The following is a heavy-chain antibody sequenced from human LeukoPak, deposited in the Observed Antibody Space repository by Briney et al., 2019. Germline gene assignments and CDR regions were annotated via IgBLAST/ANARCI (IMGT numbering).Heavy chain of an antibody. J-gene: IGHJ4*02. Sequence: SEPLSLTCTVSGGSISSYYWSWIRQPPGKGLEWIGYIYYSGSTNYNPSLKSRVTISVDTSKNQFSLKLSSVTAADTAVYYCARGIAAAGKDYWGQGTLVTVSS. CDR3: ARGIAAAGKDY. V-gene: IGHV4-59*01. CDR2: IYYSGST. D-gene: IGHD6-13*01. CDR1: GGSISSYY.